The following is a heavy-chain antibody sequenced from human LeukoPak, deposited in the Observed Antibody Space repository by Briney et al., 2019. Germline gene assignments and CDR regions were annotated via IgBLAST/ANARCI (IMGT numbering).Heavy chain of an antibody. V-gene: IGHV4-30-2*01. CDR3: ARGDDTAMPYFDY. Sequence: SQTLSLTCAVSGGSISSGGYSWSWIRQPPGKGLEWIGYTYHSGSTYYNPSLKSRVTISVDRSKNRFSLKLSSVTAADTAVYYCARGDDTAMPYFDYWGQGTLVTVSS. D-gene: IGHD5-18*01. J-gene: IGHJ4*02. CDR2: TYHSGST. CDR1: GGSISSGGYS.